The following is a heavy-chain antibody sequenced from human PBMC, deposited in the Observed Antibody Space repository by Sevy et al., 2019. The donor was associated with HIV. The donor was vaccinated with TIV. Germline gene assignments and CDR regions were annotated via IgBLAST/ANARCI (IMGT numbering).Heavy chain of an antibody. CDR3: ARGGPNQHQLDYFDY. Sequence: SETLSLTCTVSGVSSSNNYWAWIRQPPGKGLECVGFSGSTNYNPSLKSRVTTSVDTSKNHFSLKLSSVTVADTAIYYCARGGPNQHQLDYFDYWGQGTLVTVSS. CDR2: SGST. D-gene: IGHD6-13*01. CDR1: GVSSSNNY. J-gene: IGHJ4*02. V-gene: IGHV4-59*01.